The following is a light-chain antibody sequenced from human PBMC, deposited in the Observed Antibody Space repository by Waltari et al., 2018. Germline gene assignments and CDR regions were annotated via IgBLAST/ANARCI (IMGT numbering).Light chain of an antibody. CDR3: QQSYSTPLT. CDR2: WAS. CDR1: QSVLAISKNRNY. V-gene: IGKV4-1*01. Sequence: DIVMTQSPDSLAVSLGERATIICKSSQSVLAISKNRNYLAWFQQKPGQPPQLLIYWASARDSGVPDRFSGSGSGIDFTLTISSLQAEDFATYYCQQSYSTPLTFGQGTKLEIK. J-gene: IGKJ2*01.